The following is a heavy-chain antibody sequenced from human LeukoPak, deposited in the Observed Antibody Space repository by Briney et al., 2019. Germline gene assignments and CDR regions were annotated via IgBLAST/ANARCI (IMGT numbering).Heavy chain of an antibody. V-gene: IGHV4-4*02. CDR3: ARGRKLWSDAFDI. D-gene: IGHD3-10*01. Sequence: SGTLSLTCAVSGGSISSSNWWWWVRQPPGKGLEWIGGIYHSGSTNYNPSLKSRVTISGDKSKNQFTLKLSPVTAADTAVYYCARGRKLWSDAFDIWGPGTMVIVSS. CDR1: GGSISSSNW. J-gene: IGHJ3*02. CDR2: IYHSGST.